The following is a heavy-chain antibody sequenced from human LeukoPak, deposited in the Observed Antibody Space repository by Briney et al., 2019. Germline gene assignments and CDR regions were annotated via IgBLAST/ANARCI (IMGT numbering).Heavy chain of an antibody. CDR2: INWNGDNT. V-gene: IGHV3-20*04. CDR1: GFTFDDYG. D-gene: IGHD3-9*01. Sequence: GGSLRLSCAASGFTFDDYGMSWVRQAPGNGLGWVSGINWNGDNTDYADSVKGRFTISRDNAKNSLYLQMNSLRAEDTALYYCARGFDGNFDYWGQGTLVTVSP. J-gene: IGHJ4*02. CDR3: ARGFDGNFDY.